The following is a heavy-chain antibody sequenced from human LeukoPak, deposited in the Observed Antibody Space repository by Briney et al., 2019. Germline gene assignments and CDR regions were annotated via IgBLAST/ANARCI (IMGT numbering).Heavy chain of an antibody. V-gene: IGHV3-23*01. CDR3: AKVTRVNILEWFYDYMDV. CDR1: GFTFSSYA. Sequence: SGGSVRLSCAASGFTFSSYAMSWVRQAPGKGLEWVSAISSSGGSTYYADSVKGRFTISRDNSKNTLYLQMNSLRAEDTAVYYCAKVTRVNILEWFYDYMDVWGKGTTVTVSS. D-gene: IGHD3-3*01. CDR2: ISSSGGST. J-gene: IGHJ6*03.